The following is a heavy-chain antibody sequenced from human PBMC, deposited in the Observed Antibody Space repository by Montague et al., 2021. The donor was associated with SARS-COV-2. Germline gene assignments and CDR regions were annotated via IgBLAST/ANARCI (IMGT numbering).Heavy chain of an antibody. CDR1: GGSISSPDYY. D-gene: IGHD1-26*01. CDR3: AIQLQSYYATNKCYSYSFDG. Sequence: SETLSLTCTVSGGSISSPDYYWGWIRQSPGKGLEWIGSISYTGRTYYNPSLRSRVSFSMDTSKNHFSLSLSSVTVADTAVYFCAIQLQSYYATNKCYSYSFDGWGQGALVTVSS. V-gene: IGHV4-39*01. CDR2: ISYTGRT. J-gene: IGHJ4*02.